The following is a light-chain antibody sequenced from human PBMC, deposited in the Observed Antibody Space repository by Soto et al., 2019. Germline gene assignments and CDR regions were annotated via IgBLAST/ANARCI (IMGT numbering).Light chain of an antibody. J-gene: IGKJ2*01. CDR1: QSLVHSDGNTY. Sequence: DVVMTQSPLSLPVTLGQPASISCRSSQSLVHSDGNTYLNWFQQRPGQSPRRLICKVSNRDSGVPDRFSGSASGTDFTLKISRVEAEDFGVYYCIQGTHWPYTFGQGTKLEIK. CDR3: IQGTHWPYT. V-gene: IGKV2-30*02. CDR2: KVS.